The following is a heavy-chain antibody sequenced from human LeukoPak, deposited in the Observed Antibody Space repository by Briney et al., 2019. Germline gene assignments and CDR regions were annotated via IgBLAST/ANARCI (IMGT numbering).Heavy chain of an antibody. D-gene: IGHD2-15*01. J-gene: IGHJ5*02. Sequence: GESLKISGKGSGYIFTSYWVAWVRQMPGKGLEWMGITYPGDSDTRYSPSFQGQVTISADTSFSTAYLQWSSLKASDTAMYYCARRECSGGSCYSGNWFDPWGQGTLVTVSS. CDR2: TYPGDSDT. V-gene: IGHV5-51*01. CDR3: ARRECSGGSCYSGNWFDP. CDR1: GYIFTSYW.